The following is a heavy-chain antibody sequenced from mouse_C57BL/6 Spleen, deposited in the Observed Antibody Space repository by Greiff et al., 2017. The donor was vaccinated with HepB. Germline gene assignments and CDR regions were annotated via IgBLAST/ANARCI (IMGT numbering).Heavy chain of an antibody. J-gene: IGHJ4*01. D-gene: IGHD3-2*02. CDR2: INPYNGGT. V-gene: IGHV1-19*01. CDR3: ARMELRLRNYAMDY. CDR1: GYTFTDYY. Sequence: EVKLVESGPVLVKPGASVKMSCKASGYTFTDYYMNWVKQSHGKSLEWIGVINPYNGGTSYNQKFKGKATLTVDKSSSTAYMELNSLTSEDSAVYYCARMELRLRNYAMDYWGQGTSVTVSS.